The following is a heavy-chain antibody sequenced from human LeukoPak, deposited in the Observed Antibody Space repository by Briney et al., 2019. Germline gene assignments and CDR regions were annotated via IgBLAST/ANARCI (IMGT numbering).Heavy chain of an antibody. CDR3: AREIGPHSSSWYRLGYFDY. CDR1: GFTFSDAW. V-gene: IGHV3-15*01. CDR2: IRSKTDGGTT. Sequence: GGSLRLSCAASGFTFSDAWMSWVRQAPGKGLEWVGRIRSKTDGGTTDYAAPVKGRLTISRDNAKNSLYLQMNSLRAEDTAVYYCAREIGPHSSSWYRLGYFDYWGQGTLVTVSS. D-gene: IGHD6-13*01. J-gene: IGHJ4*02.